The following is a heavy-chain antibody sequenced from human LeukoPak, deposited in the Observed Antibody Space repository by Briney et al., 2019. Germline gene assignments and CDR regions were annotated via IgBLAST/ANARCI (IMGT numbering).Heavy chain of an antibody. CDR2: IKQDGSDK. V-gene: IGHV3-7*01. CDR1: GFTFSNYY. J-gene: IGHJ1*01. Sequence: GGSLRLSCVASGFTFSNYYMNWVRQAPGKGLEWVANIKQDGSDKAYVDSVKGRFTISRDNAKNSLYLQMSSLRAEDTAVYYCVRVKNVNADLTFQYWGQGTLVTVSS. CDR3: VRVKNVNADLTFQY.